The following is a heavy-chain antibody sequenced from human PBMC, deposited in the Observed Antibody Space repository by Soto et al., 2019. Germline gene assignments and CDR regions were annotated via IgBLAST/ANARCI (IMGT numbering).Heavy chain of an antibody. D-gene: IGHD6-19*01. J-gene: IGHJ4*02. Sequence: QVQLVESGGGVVQPGRSLRLSCAASGFSFSSYGMHWVRQAPGKGLEWVAVIWYDGKNKYYVDSVKGRFTISRDNSENTLYLQMNSLRAEDTAVYYCARGEWLPRGGYWGQGTPVTVSS. CDR1: GFSFSSYG. CDR3: ARGEWLPRGGY. CDR2: IWYDGKNK. V-gene: IGHV3-33*01.